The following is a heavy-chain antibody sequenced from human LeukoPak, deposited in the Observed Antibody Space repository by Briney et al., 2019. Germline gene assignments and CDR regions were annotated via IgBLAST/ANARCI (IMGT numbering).Heavy chain of an antibody. CDR2: ISSSGSTI. CDR3: ARDGEWELPGIDY. D-gene: IGHD1-26*01. V-gene: IGHV3-48*03. CDR1: GFTFSSYE. J-gene: IGHJ4*02. Sequence: GGSLRLSCAASGFTFSSYEMNWVRQAPGKGLEWVSCISSSGSTIYYADSVKGRFTISRDNAKNSLYLQMNSLRAEDTAVYYCARDGEWELPGIDYWGQGTLVTVSS.